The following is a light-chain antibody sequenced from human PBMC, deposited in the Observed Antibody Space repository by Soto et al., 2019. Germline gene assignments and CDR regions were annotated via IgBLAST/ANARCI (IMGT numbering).Light chain of an antibody. CDR3: QHYNSYSEA. CDR2: AAS. CDR1: QGIRND. V-gene: IGKV1-17*01. J-gene: IGKJ1*01. Sequence: DVQMTHCPSSVAAPVVYRATTTCRASQGIRNDLGWYQQKPGRAPKLLIYAASSLQSGVPSRFSGSGSGTEFTLTISSLQPDDFATYYCQHYNSYSEAFGQGTKVEIK.